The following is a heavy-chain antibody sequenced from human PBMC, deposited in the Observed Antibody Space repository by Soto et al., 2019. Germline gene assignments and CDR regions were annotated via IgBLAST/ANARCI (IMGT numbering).Heavy chain of an antibody. CDR3: ARAGGLGAVAVDY. CDR1: GGSISSGGYS. D-gene: IGHD6-19*01. V-gene: IGHV4-30-2*01. J-gene: IGHJ4*02. CDR2: IYHSGST. Sequence: QLQLQESGSGLVKPSQTLSLTCAVSGGSISSGGYSWSWIRQPPGKGLEWIGYIYHSGSTYYNPSLTSRVNISVDRSKNQFSLKRSSVTAADTAVYYCARAGGLGAVAVDYWGQGTLVTVSS.